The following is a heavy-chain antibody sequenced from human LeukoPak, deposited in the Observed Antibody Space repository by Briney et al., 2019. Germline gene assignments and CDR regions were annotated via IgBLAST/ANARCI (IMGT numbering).Heavy chain of an antibody. J-gene: IGHJ4*02. V-gene: IGHV3-9*01. CDR1: GFTFDDYA. CDR3: AKDMRYPYLGGGNFDY. D-gene: IGHD3-16*01. CDR2: ISWNSGSI. Sequence: PGGSLRLSCAASGFTFDDYAMHWVRQAPGKGLEWVSGISWNSGSIGYADSVKGRFTISRDYAKNTLYLQMNSLRAEDTALYYCAKDMRYPYLGGGNFDYWGQGTLVTVSS.